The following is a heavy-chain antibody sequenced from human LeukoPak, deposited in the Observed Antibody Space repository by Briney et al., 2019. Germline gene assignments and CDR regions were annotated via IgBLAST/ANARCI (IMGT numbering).Heavy chain of an antibody. J-gene: IGHJ4*02. CDR2: INHSGST. V-gene: IGHV4-34*01. D-gene: IGHD5-18*01. CDR1: DGSFSGYY. Sequence: SETLSLTCAVYDGSFSGYYWSWIRQPPGKGLEWIGEINHSGSTNYNPSLKSRVTISVDTSKNQFSLKLSSVTAADTAVYYCARGLGIQLWTTISDYFDYWGQGTLVTVSS. CDR3: ARGLGIQLWTTISDYFDY.